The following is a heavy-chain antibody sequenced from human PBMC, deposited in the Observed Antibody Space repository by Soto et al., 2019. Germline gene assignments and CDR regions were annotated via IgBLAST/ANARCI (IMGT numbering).Heavy chain of an antibody. CDR3: ARDLRDYGAHEGNS. J-gene: IGHJ4*02. D-gene: IGHD4-17*01. Sequence: EVQLVESGGGLAHPGESLRLSCAASGFTFSSASMIWVRQAPGKGLEYISFISSTRYTIHYADSVKGRFAVSRDNDNKSLYLQMTSLRADDTAGYYCARDLRDYGAHEGNSWGQGTRVTVSS. CDR2: ISSTRYTI. CDR1: GFTFSSAS. V-gene: IGHV3-48*01.